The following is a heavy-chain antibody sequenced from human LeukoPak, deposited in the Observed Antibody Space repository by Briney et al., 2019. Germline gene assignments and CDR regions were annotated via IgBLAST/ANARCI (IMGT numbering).Heavy chain of an antibody. CDR3: ARERNVDTAMVTPYYYGMDV. CDR1: GFTFSSYS. D-gene: IGHD5-18*01. V-gene: IGHV3-21*01. J-gene: IGHJ6*02. Sequence: GGSLRLSCAASGFTFSSYSMNWVRQAPGKGLEWVSSISSSSSYIYYADSVKGRFTISRDNAKNSLYLQMNSLRAEDTAVYYCARERNVDTAMVTPYYYGMDVWGQGTTVTVSS. CDR2: ISSSSSYI.